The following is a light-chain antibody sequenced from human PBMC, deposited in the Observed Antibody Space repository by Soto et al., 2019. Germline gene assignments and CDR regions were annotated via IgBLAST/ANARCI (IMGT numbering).Light chain of an antibody. CDR2: KAS. J-gene: IGKJ1*01. CDR1: QSINSG. CDR3: QQYNYLWM. V-gene: IGKV1-5*03. Sequence: LQMTQSPSTLSASVGDTVTITCRASQSINSGLAWYQQKPGRAPKLLIYKASSLESGVPSRFSGSGYGTEFTLTISSLLPEDFATYYCQQYNYLWMFGQGTKVEIK.